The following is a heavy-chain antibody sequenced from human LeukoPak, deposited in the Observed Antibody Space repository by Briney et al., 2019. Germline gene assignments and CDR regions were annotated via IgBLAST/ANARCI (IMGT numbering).Heavy chain of an antibody. Sequence: PGGALRLSCAASGFTFSNPWMSWVRQAPGKGLEWVGRIKSKTDGGTTDYAAPVKGRFTISRDDSKYTLYLQMNSLKTEDTAVYYCTTGSTSRRTYYFAYWSQGTLVTVYS. CDR2: IKSKTDGGTT. V-gene: IGHV3-15*01. CDR3: TTGSTSRRTYYFAY. CDR1: GFTFSNPW. J-gene: IGHJ4*02.